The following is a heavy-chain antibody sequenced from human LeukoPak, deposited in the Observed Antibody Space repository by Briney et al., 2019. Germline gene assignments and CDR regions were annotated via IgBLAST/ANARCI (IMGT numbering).Heavy chain of an antibody. CDR1: GFTFSDYY. CDR3: ARGRDGYKY. V-gene: IGHV3-11*01. D-gene: IGHD5-24*01. CDR2: ISSCGKTT. Sequence: PGGSLRLSCAASGFTFSDYYMSWIRQAPGKGLEWLSYISSCGKTTHFADSVKGRFSVSRDNTNNTLYVQMNSLRAEDTAVYFCARGRDGYKYWGQGTLVTVSS. J-gene: IGHJ4*02.